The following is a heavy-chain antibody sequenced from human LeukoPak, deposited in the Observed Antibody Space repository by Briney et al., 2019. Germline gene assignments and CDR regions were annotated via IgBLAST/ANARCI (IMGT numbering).Heavy chain of an antibody. D-gene: IGHD3-10*01. Sequence: NPGGSLRLSCAASGFTFGSYAMSWVRQAPGKGLEWVSTIGGSGRSTYYADSVKGRFTISRDNSKNTLYLEMNSLRAEDTALYYCARALWSGHIYYGMDVWGQGTTVTVSS. CDR3: ARALWSGHIYYGMDV. J-gene: IGHJ6*02. CDR1: GFTFGSYA. CDR2: IGGSGRST. V-gene: IGHV3-23*01.